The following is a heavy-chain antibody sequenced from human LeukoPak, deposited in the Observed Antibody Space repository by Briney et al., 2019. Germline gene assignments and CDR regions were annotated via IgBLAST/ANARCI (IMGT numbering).Heavy chain of an antibody. CDR3: VRDFDY. J-gene: IGHJ4*02. Sequence: PGTSLRLSCAASGFTFSSSGMHWVRQAPGKGPEWVAVISYDGSNTYYADSVKGRFTISRDNSKNTLYLQMNSLRADDTAVYYCVRDFDYWGQGTLVTVSS. CDR1: GFTFSSSG. V-gene: IGHV3-30*03. CDR2: ISYDGSNT.